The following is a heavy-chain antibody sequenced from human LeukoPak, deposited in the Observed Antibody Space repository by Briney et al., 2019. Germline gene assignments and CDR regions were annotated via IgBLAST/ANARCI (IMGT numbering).Heavy chain of an antibody. J-gene: IGHJ4*02. V-gene: IGHV1-24*01. D-gene: IGHD6-13*01. CDR2: FDPEDGET. CDR3: ATDSHSSSWKPFDY. CDR1: GYTLTELS. Sequence: ASVKVSCKVSGYTLTELSMHWVRQAPGKGLEWMGGFDPEDGETIYAQEFQGRVTMTEDTSTDTAYMELSSLRSEDTAVYYCATDSHSSSWKPFDYWGQGTLVTVSS.